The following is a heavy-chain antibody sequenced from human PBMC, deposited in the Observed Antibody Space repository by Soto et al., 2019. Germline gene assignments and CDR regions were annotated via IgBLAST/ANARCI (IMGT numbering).Heavy chain of an antibody. CDR3: TADSYSTIISVRFDY. Sequence: VGSMRVSWGAAGGTFGDAGVSCVRKTTEKGLEWVGRIKSKTDGGTTDYAEPVKGRCAISRDDSNNMVYLQMNSLKIEDTAVYYCTADSYSTIISVRFDYRGHGTLVTVSS. CDR2: IKSKTDGGTT. V-gene: IGHV3-15*01. D-gene: IGHD4-4*01. J-gene: IGHJ4*01. CDR1: GGTFGDAG.